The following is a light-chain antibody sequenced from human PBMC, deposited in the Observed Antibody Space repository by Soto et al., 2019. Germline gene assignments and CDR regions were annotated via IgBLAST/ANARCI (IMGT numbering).Light chain of an antibody. Sequence: QSVLTQPASLSGSPGQSITISCTGTGSDVGDYDYVSWYQQHPGKAPKLIIYEVSDRPSGVSNRFSGSKSSNTASLTISGLQAEDEADYFCSSYTSSRSLVFGTGTKVTVL. CDR1: GSDVGDYDY. CDR2: EVS. J-gene: IGLJ1*01. CDR3: SSYTSSRSLV. V-gene: IGLV2-14*01.